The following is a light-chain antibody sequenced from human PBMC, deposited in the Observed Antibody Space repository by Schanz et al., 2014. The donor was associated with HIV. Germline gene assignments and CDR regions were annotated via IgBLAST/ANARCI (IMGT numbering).Light chain of an antibody. CDR2: GAS. CDR1: QSVSSN. J-gene: IGKJ1*01. CDR3: EQYGSSTRT. Sequence: EIVMTQSPATLSLSPGERATLSCRASQSVSSNLAWYQQRPGQAPRLLIYGASTRATGIPARFSGRGSGTDFKFTISRLETEDGAVYYDEQYGSSTRTSGHGTRV. V-gene: IGKV3-15*01.